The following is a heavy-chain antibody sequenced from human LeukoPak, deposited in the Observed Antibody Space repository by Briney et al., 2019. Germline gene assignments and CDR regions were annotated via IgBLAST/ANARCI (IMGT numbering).Heavy chain of an antibody. CDR2: IKQDGSEK. D-gene: IGHD5-12*01. CDR1: GFTFSSYW. V-gene: IGHV3-7*01. Sequence: PGGSLRLSCAASGFTFSSYWMSWVRQAPGKGLEWVADIKQDGSEKYYVDSVKGRFTISQDNSKNTLYLHMNSLRAEDTAVYYCARSAAAGRIVASFAYWGQGTLVTVSS. J-gene: IGHJ4*02. CDR3: ARSAAAGRIVASFAY.